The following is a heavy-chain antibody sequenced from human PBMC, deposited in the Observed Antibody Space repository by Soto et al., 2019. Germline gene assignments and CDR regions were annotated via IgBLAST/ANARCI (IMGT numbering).Heavy chain of an antibody. D-gene: IGHD6-19*01. V-gene: IGHV3-33*01. Sequence: GGSLRLSCAASGFTFSSYVMHWVRQAPGKCLEWVAIISFDGSNTYYADSVKGRLTISRDSSKNTLYLQVNSLRAEDTAIYYCARGAGLSQYNYYINVWGKGTTVTVSS. CDR1: GFTFSSYV. CDR3: ARGAGLSQYNYYINV. J-gene: IGHJ6*03. CDR2: ISFDGSNT.